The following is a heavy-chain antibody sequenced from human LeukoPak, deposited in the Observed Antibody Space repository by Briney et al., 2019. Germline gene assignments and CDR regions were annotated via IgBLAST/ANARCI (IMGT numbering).Heavy chain of an antibody. D-gene: IGHD3-22*01. CDR1: GYSFTSYW. CDR3: ARQTYYYDNSGYFAY. J-gene: IGHJ4*02. Sequence: GESLKISCKGSGYSFTSYWIAWVRQMPGKGLEWMGIIYPGDSDTRYSPSFQGQVTISADKSISTAYLQWSSLKDSDTAIYYCARQTYYYDNSGYFAYWGQGTLVTVSS. CDR2: IYPGDSDT. V-gene: IGHV5-51*01.